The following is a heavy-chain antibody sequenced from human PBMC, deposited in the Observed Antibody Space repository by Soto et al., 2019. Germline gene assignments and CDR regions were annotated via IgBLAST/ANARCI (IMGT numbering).Heavy chain of an antibody. CDR2: ISYDGSNK. Sequence: GXSLRLSCAASGFSLRSYDMHWFRQAPVNGLEWVAVISYDGSNKDYADPVKGRFTISRDKSKNTLCLQMNSLRAEDTSMYYCAKDYYDSSGYYY. CDR1: GFSLRSYD. J-gene: IGHJ6*01. CDR3: AKDYYDSSGYYY. V-gene: IGHV3-30*18. D-gene: IGHD3-22*01.